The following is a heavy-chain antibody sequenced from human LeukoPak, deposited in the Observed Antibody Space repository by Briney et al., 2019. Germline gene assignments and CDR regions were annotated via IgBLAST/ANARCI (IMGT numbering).Heavy chain of an antibody. D-gene: IGHD6-13*01. CDR2: LNPNSGNT. V-gene: IGHV1-8*03. J-gene: IGHJ4*02. CDR1: GYTLTRYE. CDR3: ARLGFRYSSRYFDS. Sequence: ASVKVSCKASGYTLTRYEINWVRQATGQGPEWMGWLNPNSGNTGYAQRFQGRVTITSDTSISTAYLELSSLTSDDTAVYYCARLGFRYSSRYFDSWGQGTLVTVSS.